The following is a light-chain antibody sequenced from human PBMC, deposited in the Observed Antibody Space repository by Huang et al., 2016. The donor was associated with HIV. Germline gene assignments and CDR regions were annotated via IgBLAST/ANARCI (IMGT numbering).Light chain of an antibody. CDR2: GAS. V-gene: IGKV3-15*01. Sequence: EIVMTQSPATLSVSPVERATLSCRASQSVSSSLVWYQQKPGQAPRLLIYGASTRATSIPARFSGSGSGTEFTLTISSLQSEDFAVYYCQQYYNWPKTFGQGTKVEIK. CDR3: QQYYNWPKT. J-gene: IGKJ1*01. CDR1: QSVSSS.